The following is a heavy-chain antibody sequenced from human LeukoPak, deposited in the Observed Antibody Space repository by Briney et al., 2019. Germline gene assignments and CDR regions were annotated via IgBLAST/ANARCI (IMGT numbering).Heavy chain of an antibody. Sequence: PGGSLRLSCVASGFTFSENCMHWVRQAPGKGLAWVSHINRDGGLTNYADSVKGRFTISRDNARNTVYLQMSSLRVEDTAIYFCAREEHRLVEAGKSAFDLGGQGTLVTVSP. D-gene: IGHD6-13*01. CDR3: AREEHRLVEAGKSAFDL. V-gene: IGHV3-74*01. J-gene: IGHJ3*01. CDR2: INRDGGLT. CDR1: GFTFSENC.